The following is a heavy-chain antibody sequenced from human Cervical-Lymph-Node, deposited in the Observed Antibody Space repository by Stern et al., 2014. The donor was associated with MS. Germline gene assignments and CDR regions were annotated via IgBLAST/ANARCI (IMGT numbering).Heavy chain of an antibody. D-gene: IGHD2-8*01. V-gene: IGHV1-2*02. CDR1: GYSFTDFY. CDR2: IKPNSGGT. CDR3: ARGPNDHNGHYYQYGIDV. J-gene: IGHJ6*02. Sequence: VQLVESGAEVKKPGASVKVSCEASGYSFTDFYLHWVRQAPGEGLEWMGWIKPNSGGTGFAQRFQGRVTMARDTSSSTAFMELSRLRSDDTAVYYCARGPNDHNGHYYQYGIDVWGQGTTVTVS.